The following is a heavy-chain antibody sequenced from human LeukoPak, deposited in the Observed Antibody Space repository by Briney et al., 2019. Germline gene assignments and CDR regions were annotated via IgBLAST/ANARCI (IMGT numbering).Heavy chain of an antibody. CDR2: IDPSSTYI. Sequence: GGSLRLSCAASGFTFRSYSMNWVRQAPGKGLEWVSAIDPSSTYIYYADSVKGRFTISRDNAENSLYLQMNSLRVEDTAVYYCARAPTVLVGYCSSSSCQVDYWGQGTLVTVSS. D-gene: IGHD2-2*01. CDR1: GFTFRSYS. V-gene: IGHV3-21*01. J-gene: IGHJ4*02. CDR3: ARAPTVLVGYCSSSSCQVDY.